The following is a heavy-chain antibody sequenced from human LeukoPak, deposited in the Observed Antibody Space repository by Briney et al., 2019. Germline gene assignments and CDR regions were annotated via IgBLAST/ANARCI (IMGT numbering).Heavy chain of an antibody. Sequence: GGSLRLSCAASGFTFSSYAMHWVRQAPGKGLEWVAVISYDGSDKYYADSVKGRFTISRDNSKNTLYLQMNSLRAEDTAVYYCAREAAHITMIVVVKGGYFDYWGQGTLVTVSS. J-gene: IGHJ4*02. D-gene: IGHD3-22*01. V-gene: IGHV3-30-3*01. CDR2: ISYDGSDK. CDR3: AREAAHITMIVVVKGGYFDY. CDR1: GFTFSSYA.